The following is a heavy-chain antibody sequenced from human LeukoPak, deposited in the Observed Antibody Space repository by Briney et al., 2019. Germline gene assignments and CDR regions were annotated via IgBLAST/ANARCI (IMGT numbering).Heavy chain of an antibody. D-gene: IGHD1-26*01. J-gene: IGHJ3*02. CDR3: ARDFGTYSGSSPDAFDI. V-gene: IGHV3-49*03. Sequence: PGGSLRLSCIVSGFPFGDYALSRFRQAPGKGLVWVGFIRSKPYGGTTEYAASVKGRCTISRDNAKNSLYLQMNSLRAEDTAVYYCARDFGTYSGSSPDAFDIWGQGTMVTVSS. CDR2: IRSKPYGGTT. CDR1: GFPFGDYA.